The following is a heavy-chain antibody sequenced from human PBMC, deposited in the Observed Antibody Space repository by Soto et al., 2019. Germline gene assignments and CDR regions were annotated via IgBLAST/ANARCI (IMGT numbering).Heavy chain of an antibody. CDR2: IIPIFGTA. Sequence: SVKVSCKASGGTFSSYAISWVRQAPGQGLEWMGGIIPIFGTANYAQKFQGRVTITADKSTSTACMELSSLRSEDTAVYYCARDMAAAQSYYFDYWGQGTLVTVSS. CDR1: GGTFSSYA. J-gene: IGHJ4*02. D-gene: IGHD6-13*01. CDR3: ARDMAAAQSYYFDY. V-gene: IGHV1-69*06.